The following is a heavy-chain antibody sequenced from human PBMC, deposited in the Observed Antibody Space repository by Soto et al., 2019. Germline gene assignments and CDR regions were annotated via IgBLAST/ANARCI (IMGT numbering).Heavy chain of an antibody. D-gene: IGHD2-2*01. J-gene: IGHJ5*02. CDR2: INHSGST. CDR3: ARGLEYQLLSSGWFDP. V-gene: IGHV4-34*01. CDR1: GGSFSGYY. Sequence: ASETLSLTCAVYGGSFSGYYWSWIRQPPGKGLEWIGEINHSGSTNYNPSLKSRVTISVDTSKNQFSLKLSSVTAADTAVYYCARGLEYQLLSSGWFDPWGQGTLVTVSS.